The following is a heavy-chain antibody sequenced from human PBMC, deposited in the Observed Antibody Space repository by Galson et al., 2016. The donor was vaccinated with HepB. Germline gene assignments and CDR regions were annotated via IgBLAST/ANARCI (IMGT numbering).Heavy chain of an antibody. Sequence: SETLSLTCTVSGGSISSSSKYWGWIRQPPGKGLEWIGNIYYSGSTYYNPSLKSRVTISVDTSKNQFSLKLSSVTAADTAVYYCAILYDSLTGWFDPWGQGTLVTVSS. CDR2: IYYSGST. CDR3: AILYDSLTGWFDP. D-gene: IGHD3-9*01. CDR1: GGSISSSSKY. J-gene: IGHJ5*02. V-gene: IGHV4-39*01.